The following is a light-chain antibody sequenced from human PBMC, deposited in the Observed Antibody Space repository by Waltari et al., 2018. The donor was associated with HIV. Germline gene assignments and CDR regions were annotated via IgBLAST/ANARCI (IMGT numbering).Light chain of an antibody. CDR2: LNSYGSH. CDR3: QTWGTGIRV. Sequence: QLVLTQSPSASASLGASVKLTCTLSSGHSSYAIAWHQQQPEKGPRYLMKLNSYGSHSKGDGIPDRVAGTSSGADHYLTISSLQSEDEADYYCQTWGTGIRVFGGGTKLTVL. J-gene: IGLJ3*02. CDR1: SGHSSYA. V-gene: IGLV4-69*01.